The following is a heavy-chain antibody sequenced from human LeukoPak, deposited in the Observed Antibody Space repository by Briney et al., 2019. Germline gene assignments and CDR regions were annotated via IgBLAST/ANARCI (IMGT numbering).Heavy chain of an antibody. J-gene: IGHJ4*02. Sequence: QSGRSLRLSCAASGFPFSSYGMHWVRQAPGKGQEWGAVIWHDGSNKYYADSVKGRFTISRDNSKNTLYLQMNSLRAEDTAVYYCASEAYCGSDRYEVFDSWGQGTLVTVSP. D-gene: IGHD2-21*02. CDR3: ASEAYCGSDRYEVFDS. V-gene: IGHV3-33*01. CDR2: IWHDGSNK. CDR1: GFPFSSYG.